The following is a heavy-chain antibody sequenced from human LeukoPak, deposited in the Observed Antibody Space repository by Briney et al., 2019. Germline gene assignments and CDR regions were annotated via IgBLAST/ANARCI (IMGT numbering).Heavy chain of an antibody. D-gene: IGHD3-9*01. V-gene: IGHV3-23*01. CDR3: ARLFRGHYDILTGPRGDDAFDI. CDR1: GFTFSSYA. CDR2: ISGSDGST. Sequence: GGSLRLSCAASGFTFSSYAMSWVRQAPGKGLEWVSAISGSDGSTYYADSVKGRFTISRDNAKNSLYLQMNSLRDEDTAVYYCARLFRGHYDILTGPRGDDAFDIWGQGTMVTVSS. J-gene: IGHJ3*02.